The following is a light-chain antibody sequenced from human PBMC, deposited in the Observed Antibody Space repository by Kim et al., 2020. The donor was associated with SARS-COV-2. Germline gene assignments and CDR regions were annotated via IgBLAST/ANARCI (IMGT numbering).Light chain of an antibody. V-gene: IGKV3-20*01. Sequence: SPADGATLSCRARGSMSAGYLAWYQQKPGQAARLLIYNTSTRATGIPDRFSGSESGTDYILTINRLEPADSAIYYCHHLSSSPYYTFGQGTKLEI. CDR1: GSMSAGY. J-gene: IGKJ2*01. CDR2: NTS. CDR3: HHLSSSPYYT.